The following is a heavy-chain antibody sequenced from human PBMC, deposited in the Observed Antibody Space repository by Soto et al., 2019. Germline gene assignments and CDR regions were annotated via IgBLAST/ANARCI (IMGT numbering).Heavy chain of an antibody. J-gene: IGHJ6*02. CDR3: ARDGWFGESLDYYGMDV. CDR1: GGTFSSYT. Sequence: SVKVSCKASGGTFSSYTISWVRQAPGQGLEWMGRIIPILGIANYAQKFQGRVTITADKSTSTAYMELSSLRSEDTAVYYCARDGWFGESLDYYGMDVWGQGTTVTVSS. D-gene: IGHD3-10*01. V-gene: IGHV1-69*04. CDR2: IIPILGIA.